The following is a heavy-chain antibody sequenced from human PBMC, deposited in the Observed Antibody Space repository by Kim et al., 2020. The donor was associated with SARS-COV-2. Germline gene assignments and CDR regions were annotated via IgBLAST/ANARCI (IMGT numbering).Heavy chain of an antibody. CDR3: ARTGSWYENYYGMDV. Sequence: PSLKSRVTISVDTSKNQFSLKLSSVTAADTAVYYCARTGSWYENYYGMDVWGQGTTVTVSS. J-gene: IGHJ6*02. D-gene: IGHD6-13*01. V-gene: IGHV4-34*01.